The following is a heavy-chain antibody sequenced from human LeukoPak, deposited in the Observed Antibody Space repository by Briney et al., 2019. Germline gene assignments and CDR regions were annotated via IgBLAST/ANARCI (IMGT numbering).Heavy chain of an antibody. Sequence: SVKVSCKASGGTFSSYAISWVRQAPGQGLEWMGGIIPIFGTANYAQKFQGRVTITADESTSTAYMELSSLRSEDTAVYYCARETYSGSYLFDYWGQGTLVTVSS. CDR3: ARETYSGSYLFDY. CDR1: GGTFSSYA. D-gene: IGHD1-26*01. J-gene: IGHJ4*02. CDR2: IIPIFGTA. V-gene: IGHV1-69*13.